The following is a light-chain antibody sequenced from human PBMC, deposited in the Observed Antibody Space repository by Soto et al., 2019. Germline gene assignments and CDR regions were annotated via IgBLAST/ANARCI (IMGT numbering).Light chain of an antibody. CDR3: QQYSKWPLT. V-gene: IGKV2-28*01. CDR2: DAS. J-gene: IGKJ4*01. Sequence: DIVMTQSPLSLPVSPGEPASISCRSSHSLLHSNGYNYLDWYLQKPGQSPQLLIYDASSLESGVPQRFSGSGSGTEFILTISSLQSEDFAVYYCQQYSKWPLTFGGGTKVDIK. CDR1: HSLLHSNGYNY.